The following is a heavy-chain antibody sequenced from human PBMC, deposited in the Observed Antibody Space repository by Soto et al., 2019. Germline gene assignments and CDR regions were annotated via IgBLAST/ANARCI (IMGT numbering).Heavy chain of an antibody. V-gene: IGHV5-51*01. CDR3: ATQYCTSSSCYFDV. CDR2: IYPGDSDT. D-gene: IGHD2-2*01. J-gene: IGHJ4*02. Sequence: PGESLKISCKASGYSFTRNWIGWVRHMPGKGLEWMGIIYPGDSDTRYSPSFQGQVTISADKSISTAYLRWSGLGASDTAMYYCATQYCTSSSCYFDVWGQGTLVTVSS. CDR1: GYSFTRNW.